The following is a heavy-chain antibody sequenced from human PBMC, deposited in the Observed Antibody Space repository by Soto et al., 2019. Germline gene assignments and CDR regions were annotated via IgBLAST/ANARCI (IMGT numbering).Heavy chain of an antibody. J-gene: IGHJ6*02. CDR1: GFTFSSYA. D-gene: IGHD3-22*01. CDR3: AKDTITMIVVVITTAYYYGMDV. CDR2: ISGSGGST. V-gene: IGHV3-23*01. Sequence: VQLLESGGGLVQPGGSLRLSCAASGFTFSSYAMSWVRQAPGKGLEWVSAISGSGGSTYYADSVKGRFTISRDNSKNTLYLQMNSLRAEDTAVYYCAKDTITMIVVVITTAYYYGMDVWGQGTTVTVSS.